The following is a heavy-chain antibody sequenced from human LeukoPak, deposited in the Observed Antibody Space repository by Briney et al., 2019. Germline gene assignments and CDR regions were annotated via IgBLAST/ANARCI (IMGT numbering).Heavy chain of an antibody. CDR2: ISDSGSIT. J-gene: IGHJ4*02. Sequence: PGGSLRLSCAASGFAFSSQAMGWVRQAPGKELEWVSVISDSGSITYYADSVKGRFTISRDNSKNTLFLQMNSLRAEDTAVYYCAKDARRTSGWYFFDYWGQGTLVTVSS. CDR3: AKDARRTSGWYFFDY. CDR1: GFAFSSQA. V-gene: IGHV3-23*01. D-gene: IGHD6-19*01.